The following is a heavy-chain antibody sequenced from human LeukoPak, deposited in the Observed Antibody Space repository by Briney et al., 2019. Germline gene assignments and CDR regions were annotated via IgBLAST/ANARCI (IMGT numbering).Heavy chain of an antibody. V-gene: IGHV3-30*02. CDR2: IRYDGSNK. CDR3: AREGRPHYDILTGYEPNWFDP. D-gene: IGHD3-9*01. J-gene: IGHJ5*02. CDR1: GFTFKNYG. Sequence: GGSLRLSCATSGFTFKNYGMHWVRQAPGKGLEWVAFIRYDGSNKYYADSVKGRFTISRDNSKNTLYLQMKSLRAEDTAVYYCAREGRPHYDILTGYEPNWFDPWGQGTLVTVSS.